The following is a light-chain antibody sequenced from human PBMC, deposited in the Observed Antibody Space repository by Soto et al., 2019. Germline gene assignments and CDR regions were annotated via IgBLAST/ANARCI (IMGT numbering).Light chain of an antibody. CDR1: QSISNW. CDR3: QQYYTYST. Sequence: DIQLTQSPSFLSASVGDRVTITCRASQSISNWLAWYQQKPGTAPKVLIYHASTLKTGVPSRFGGSGSGAEFNFTITGLQPDDFATYFCQQYYTYSTFGQGTRLEIK. V-gene: IGKV1-5*01. CDR2: HAS. J-gene: IGKJ5*01.